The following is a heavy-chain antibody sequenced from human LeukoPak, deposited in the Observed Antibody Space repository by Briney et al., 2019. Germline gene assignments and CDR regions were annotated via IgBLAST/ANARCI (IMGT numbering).Heavy chain of an antibody. CDR3: ARLGASSGSHPYGFDF. J-gene: IGHJ3*01. V-gene: IGHV4-39*01. CDR1: GGSVSTRIYY. D-gene: IGHD3-22*01. CDR2: DSYTGST. Sequence: SETLSLTCIVSGGSVSTRIYYGGWIRQPPGTGLEWIGCDSYTGSTHYNPSLKSRVTISVDSSKNQFSLKLSSVTAADTAVYYCARLGASSGSHPYGFDFWGQGTMVTVSS.